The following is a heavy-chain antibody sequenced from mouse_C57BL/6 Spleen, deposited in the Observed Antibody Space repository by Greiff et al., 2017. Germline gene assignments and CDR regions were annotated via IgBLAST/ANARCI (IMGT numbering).Heavy chain of an antibody. D-gene: IGHD2-4*01. Sequence: VQLQQPGAELVRPGSSVKLSCKASGYTFTSYWMHWVKQRPIQGLEWIGNIDPSDSETHYNQKFKDKATLTVDKSSSTAYMQLSSLTSEDSAVYYCAREDDYDRGFAYWGQGTLVTVSA. J-gene: IGHJ3*01. V-gene: IGHV1-52*01. CDR1: GYTFTSYW. CDR2: IDPSDSET. CDR3: AREDDYDRGFAY.